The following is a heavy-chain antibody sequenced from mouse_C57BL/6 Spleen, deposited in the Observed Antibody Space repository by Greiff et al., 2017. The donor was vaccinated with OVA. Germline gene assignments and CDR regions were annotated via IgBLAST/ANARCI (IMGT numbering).Heavy chain of an antibody. Sequence: QVQLQQSGPELVKPGASVKISCKASGYAFSSSWMNWVKQRPGKGLEWIGRIYPGDGDTNYNGKFKGKATLTADKSSSTAYMQRSSLTSEDSAVYFCARGGYDYDDDYWGQGTTLTVSS. CDR2: IYPGDGDT. D-gene: IGHD2-4*01. V-gene: IGHV1-82*01. CDR3: ARGGYDYDDDY. J-gene: IGHJ2*01. CDR1: GYAFSSSW.